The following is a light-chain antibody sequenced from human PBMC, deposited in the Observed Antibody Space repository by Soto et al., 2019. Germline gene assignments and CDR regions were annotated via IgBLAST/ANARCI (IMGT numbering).Light chain of an antibody. J-gene: IGKJ5*01. CDR1: QSISRW. V-gene: IGKV1-5*01. CDR2: DAS. Sequence: SRLSVSGKDRRTITCRASQSISRWLAWYQQKPGKAPQALIYDASSLKSGVPSRFSGNGSGTEFTLTIISLQPDDFATAYRQQYTTYSTFRQWTRPEI. CDR3: QQYTTYST.